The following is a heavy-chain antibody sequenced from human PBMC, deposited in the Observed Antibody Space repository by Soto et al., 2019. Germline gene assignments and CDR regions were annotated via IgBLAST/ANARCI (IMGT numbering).Heavy chain of an antibody. CDR1: GGSFSAYA. Sequence: QVQLYQWGAGLLKPSETLSLTCDVLGGSFSAYAWTWIRQSPGKGLEWIGEINQSGSINYNPSFKRRVTISLDTSKKQLSLTLTSVTAADTAVYYCSQGAYLAYWGQGTLVTVSS. J-gene: IGHJ4*02. V-gene: IGHV4-34*01. CDR2: INQSGSI. CDR3: SQGAYLAY. D-gene: IGHD3-16*01.